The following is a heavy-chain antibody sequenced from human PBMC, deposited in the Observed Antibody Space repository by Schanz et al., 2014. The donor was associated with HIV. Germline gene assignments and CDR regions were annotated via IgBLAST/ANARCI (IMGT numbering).Heavy chain of an antibody. CDR1: GFTFSGFA. J-gene: IGHJ4*02. CDR2: ISESGGRT. CDR3: AKPEYDSRGNSQSHFDY. D-gene: IGHD3-22*01. V-gene: IGHV3-23*01. Sequence: EVQLLESGGGLVQPGGSLRLSCAASGFTFSGFAMTWVRQAPGKGLEWVSSISESGGRTYYADSVNGRFTISRDNSKNTLYLQMTTLRIDDTAIYYCAKPEYDSRGNSQSHFDYWGQGTLVTVSS.